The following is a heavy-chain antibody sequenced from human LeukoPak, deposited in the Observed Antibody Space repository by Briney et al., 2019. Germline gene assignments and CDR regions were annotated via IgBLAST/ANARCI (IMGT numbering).Heavy chain of an antibody. D-gene: IGHD3-3*01. Sequence: SETLSLTCTVSGGSISSYYWSWIRQPPGKGLEWIGNIYYSGSTYYNEPLKSRVTISIDTSKNQFSLKLNSVTAADTAMYYRARGGDYDFWSGPLGDWGQGTLVTVSS. CDR3: ARGGDYDFWSGPLGD. V-gene: IGHV4-59*04. CDR1: GGSISSYY. J-gene: IGHJ4*02. CDR2: IYYSGST.